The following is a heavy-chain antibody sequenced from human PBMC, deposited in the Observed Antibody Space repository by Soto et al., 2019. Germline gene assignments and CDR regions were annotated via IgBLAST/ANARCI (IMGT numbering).Heavy chain of an antibody. CDR2: VNPNTGVT. CDR3: TTLRLDP. D-gene: IGHD3-9*01. J-gene: IGHJ5*02. Sequence: ASVKVSCKASGYTFTALYMNWVRQAPGQGLEWMGWVNPNTGVTRYAQKFQGRVTMTRDTSINTAYMELSGLTSDDTAVYYCTTLRLDPWGQGTLVTASS. CDR1: GYTFTALY. V-gene: IGHV1-2*02.